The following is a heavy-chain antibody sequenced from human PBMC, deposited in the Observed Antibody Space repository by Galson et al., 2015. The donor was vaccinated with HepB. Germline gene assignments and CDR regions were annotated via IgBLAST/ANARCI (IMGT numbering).Heavy chain of an antibody. Sequence: CAISGDSVSSNSAAWNWIRQSPSRGLERLGRTYYRSKWYNDYAVSVKSRITINPDTSKNQFSLQLNSVTPEDTAVYYCAREKAGSGWSSLNYYYGIDVWGQGTTVTVSS. V-gene: IGHV6-1*01. J-gene: IGHJ6*02. CDR3: AREKAGSGWSSLNYYYGIDV. CDR2: TYYRSKWYN. CDR1: GDSVSSNSAA. D-gene: IGHD6-19*01.